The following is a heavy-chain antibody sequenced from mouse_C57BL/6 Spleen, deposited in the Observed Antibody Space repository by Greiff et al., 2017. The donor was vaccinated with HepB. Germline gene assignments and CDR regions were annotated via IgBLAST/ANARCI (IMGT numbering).Heavy chain of an antibody. CDR1: GFTFSDYG. CDR2: ISSGSSTI. V-gene: IGHV5-17*01. J-gene: IGHJ4*01. D-gene: IGHD1-1*01. CDR3: AYYYGSSYGYYAMDY. Sequence: EVQGVESGGGLVKPGGSLKLSCAASGFTFSDYGMHWVRQAPEKGLEWVAYISSGSSTIYYADTVKGRFTISRDNAKNTLFLQMTSLRSEDTAMYYCAYYYGSSYGYYAMDYWGQGTSVTVSS.